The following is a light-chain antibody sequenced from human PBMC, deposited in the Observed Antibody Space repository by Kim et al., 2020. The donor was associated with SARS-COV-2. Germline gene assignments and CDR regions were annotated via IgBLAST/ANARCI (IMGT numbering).Light chain of an antibody. J-gene: IGKJ1*01. CDR2: AAS. CDR3: QQCYRNSWT. Sequence: DIQMTQSPSSLSASVGDRVTITCRASQSISSYLNWYQQKPGKAPKLLIYAASSLQSGVPSRFSGSGSGTDFTLTISSLQPEDFATYYCQQCYRNSWTFGQGTKVDIK. V-gene: IGKV1-39*01. CDR1: QSISSY.